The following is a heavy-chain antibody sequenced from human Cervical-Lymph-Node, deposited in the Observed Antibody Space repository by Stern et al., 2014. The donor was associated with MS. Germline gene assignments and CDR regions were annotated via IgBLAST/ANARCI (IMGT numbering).Heavy chain of an antibody. CDR1: GYSFTNYW. CDR3: ARRRGDWYFDL. V-gene: IGHV5-51*03. J-gene: IGHJ2*01. D-gene: IGHD3-16*01. Sequence: VQLVQSGAEVKKPGESLKISCKGSGYSFTNYWIVWVRQVPGKGLEWMGVIYPGDSDTEYSPSFQGHVTISADKSISPAYLQWSSLKASDTAMYYCARRRGDWYFDLWGRGTLVTVSS. CDR2: IYPGDSDT.